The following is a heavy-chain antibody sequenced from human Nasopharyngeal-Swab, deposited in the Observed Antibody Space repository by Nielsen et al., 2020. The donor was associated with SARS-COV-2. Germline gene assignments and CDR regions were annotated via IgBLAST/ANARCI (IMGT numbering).Heavy chain of an antibody. Sequence: VRQAPGKGLEWVAHIKQGGSGQYYVDSVKGRFTISRDNAKNSLSLQMNSLRAEDTAVYYCARYCSTTSCPRGFDYWGQGTLVTVSS. J-gene: IGHJ4*02. CDR2: IKQGGSGQ. CDR3: ARYCSTTSCPRGFDY. V-gene: IGHV3-7*01. D-gene: IGHD2-2*01.